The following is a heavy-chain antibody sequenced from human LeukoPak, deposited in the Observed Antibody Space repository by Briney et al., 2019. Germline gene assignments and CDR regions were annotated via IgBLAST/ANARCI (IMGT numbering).Heavy chain of an antibody. J-gene: IGHJ4*02. CDR3: ARARDYCSGGSCGPYYFDY. D-gene: IGHD2-15*01. Sequence: ASVKVSCKASGYTFTSYYMHWVRQAPGQGLEWMGIINPSGGSTNYAQKFQGRVTITTDESTSTAYMELSSLRSEDTAVYYCARARDYCSGGSCGPYYFDYWGQGTLVTVSS. V-gene: IGHV1-46*01. CDR1: GYTFTSYY. CDR2: INPSGGST.